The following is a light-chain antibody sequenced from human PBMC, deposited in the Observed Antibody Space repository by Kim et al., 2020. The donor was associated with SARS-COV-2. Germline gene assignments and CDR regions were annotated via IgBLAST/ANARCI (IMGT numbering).Light chain of an antibody. CDR2: AKT. V-gene: IGLV3-19*01. Sequence: LGQTVRITCQGDSLRRYYVSWFQQKPGQAPVLVIYAKTNRPSGIADRISGASSGDTASLTITGAQAEDEADYYCQSRDSSGNHLIFGGGTKLTVL. CDR3: QSRDSSGNHLI. J-gene: IGLJ2*01. CDR1: SLRRYY.